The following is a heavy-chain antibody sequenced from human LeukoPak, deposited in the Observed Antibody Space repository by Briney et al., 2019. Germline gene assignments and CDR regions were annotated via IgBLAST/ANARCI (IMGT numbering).Heavy chain of an antibody. Sequence: GGSLRLSCAASRFTFSSYSMNWVRQAPGKGLEWVSSISRSSNYIYYADSVKGRFTISRDNAKNSLYLQINSLRAEDTSVYYCARGENNYGYYYFDYWGQGTLVTVSS. D-gene: IGHD5-24*01. J-gene: IGHJ4*02. CDR2: ISRSSNYI. CDR3: ARGENNYGYYYFDY. V-gene: IGHV3-21*01. CDR1: RFTFSSYS.